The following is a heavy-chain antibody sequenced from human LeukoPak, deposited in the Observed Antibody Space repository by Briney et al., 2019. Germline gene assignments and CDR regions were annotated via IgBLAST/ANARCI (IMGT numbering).Heavy chain of an antibody. D-gene: IGHD4-11*01. CDR1: GFSFTTYR. J-gene: IGHJ5*02. CDR2: ITSSGNTM. V-gene: IGHV3-48*04. Sequence: GGSLRLSCAASGFSFTTYRMNWVRQAPGKGLEWVSFITSSGNTMYYADSVKGRFTISRDNAKNSLYLQMNSLRADDTAVYYCARLRSKYWFDPWGQGTLVTVSS. CDR3: ARLRSKYWFDP.